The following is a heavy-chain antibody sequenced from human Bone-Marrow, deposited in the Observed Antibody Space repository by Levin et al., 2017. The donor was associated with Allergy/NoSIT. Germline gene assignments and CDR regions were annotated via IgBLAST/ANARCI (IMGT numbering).Heavy chain of an antibody. CDR2: INSGSTDI. J-gene: IGHJ6*02. V-gene: IGHV3-21*01. Sequence: ASVKVSCAASGFNFSTYNMIWVRQAPGKALEWVSSINSGSTDIYYADSLKGRFTISRDNAENSLYLQMNGLRAGDTAVYYCARDRTYGILRNYGMDVWGQGTTVTVSS. CDR1: GFNFSTYN. D-gene: IGHD3-9*01. CDR3: ARDRTYGILRNYGMDV.